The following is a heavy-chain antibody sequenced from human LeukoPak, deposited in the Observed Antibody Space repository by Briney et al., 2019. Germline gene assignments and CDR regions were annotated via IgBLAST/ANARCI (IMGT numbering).Heavy chain of an antibody. D-gene: IGHD4-17*01. CDR1: GYTFTGYY. CDR2: INPNSGGT. V-gene: IGHV1-2*02. CDR3: ARDRTVTTGKSNFDY. J-gene: IGHJ4*02. Sequence: ASVKVSCKASGYTFTGYYMHWVRQAPGQGLEWMGWINPNSGGTNYAQKFQGRVTMTRDTSISTAYMELSRLRSDDTAVYYCARDRTVTTGKSNFDYWGQGTLVTVSS.